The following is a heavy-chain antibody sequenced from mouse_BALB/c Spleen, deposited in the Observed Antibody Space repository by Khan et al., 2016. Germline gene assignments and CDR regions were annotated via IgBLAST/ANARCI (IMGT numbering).Heavy chain of an antibody. CDR3: AQIYDGYYGFAY. Sequence: VQLQQSGAELVKPGASVKLSCTASGFNIKDTYMHWVKQRPEQGLEWIGRIDPANGNTNYDPKFQGKATITADTSSNTAYLQLSSLTSEDTAVYYCAQIYDGYYGFAYWGQGTLVTVSA. J-gene: IGHJ3*01. D-gene: IGHD2-3*01. CDR2: IDPANGNT. V-gene: IGHV14-3*02. CDR1: GFNIKDTY.